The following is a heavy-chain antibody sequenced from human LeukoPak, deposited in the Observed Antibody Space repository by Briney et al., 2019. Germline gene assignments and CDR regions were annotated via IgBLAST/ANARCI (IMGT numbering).Heavy chain of an antibody. V-gene: IGHV3-64*01. CDR3: AIEMATIA. CDR1: GFTFSSYA. Sequence: PGRSLRLSCAASGFTFSSYAMHWVRQAPGKGLEYVSAISSNGGSTYYANSVKGRFTISRDNSKNTLYLQMGSLRAEDMAVYYCAIEMATIAWGQGTLVTVSS. D-gene: IGHD5-24*01. J-gene: IGHJ5*02. CDR2: ISSNGGST.